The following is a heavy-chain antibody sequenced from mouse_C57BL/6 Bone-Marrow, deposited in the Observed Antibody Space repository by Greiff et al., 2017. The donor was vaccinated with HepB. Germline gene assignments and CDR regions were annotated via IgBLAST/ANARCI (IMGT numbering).Heavy chain of an antibody. Sequence: EVKLMESGGGLVQPGGSLKLSCAASGFTFSDYGMAWVRQAPRKGPEWVAFISNLAYSIYYADTVTGRFTISRENAKNTLYLEMSSLRSEDTAMYYCARRDYGNWFAYWGQGTLVTVSA. CDR3: ARRDYGNWFAY. D-gene: IGHD2-1*01. CDR2: ISNLAYSI. J-gene: IGHJ3*01. V-gene: IGHV5-15*01. CDR1: GFTFSDYG.